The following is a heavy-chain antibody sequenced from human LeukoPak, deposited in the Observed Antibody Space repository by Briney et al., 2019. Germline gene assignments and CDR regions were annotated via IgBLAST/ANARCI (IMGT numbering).Heavy chain of an antibody. V-gene: IGHV3-66*02. CDR2: IYGADAA. D-gene: IGHD6-13*01. Sequence: GGSLRLSCAASGFNVSSNYMTWIRQAPGKGLEWVSLIYGADAAYYAESVRGRFMISRDNLKNTLFLQMNSLRVEDTTVYYCVTSTGQQFIPYDYWGQGTHVTVSS. J-gene: IGHJ4*02. CDR1: GFNVSSNY. CDR3: VTSTGQQFIPYDY.